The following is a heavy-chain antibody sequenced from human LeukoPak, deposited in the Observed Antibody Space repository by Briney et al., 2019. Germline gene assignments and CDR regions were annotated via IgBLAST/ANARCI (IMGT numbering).Heavy chain of an antibody. CDR3: ARVSYNWFDP. D-gene: IGHD6-6*01. V-gene: IGHV1-18*01. J-gene: IGHJ5*02. CDR2: ISAYNGNT. CDR1: GYTFTSYA. Sequence: ASGKVSCKASGYTFTSYAISWVRQAPGQGLECMGWISAYNGNTYYAQNFQGRVTMTADTSTSTAYMELRSLRCDDTAVYYCARVSYNWFDPWGQGTLLTVS.